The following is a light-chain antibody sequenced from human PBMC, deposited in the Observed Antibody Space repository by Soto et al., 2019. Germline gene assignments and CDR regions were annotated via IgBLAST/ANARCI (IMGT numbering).Light chain of an antibody. Sequence: QSALTQPRSVSGFPGQSVTIYCTGTNSDVGGYDYVSWYRQHPGKAPKLLIYDLIKRPSGVPDRFSGSKSGNTAYLTISGRQAEDEADYHCCSYAGSYIVLLGGGTQLTVL. J-gene: IGLJ2*01. CDR3: CSYAGSYIVL. CDR1: NSDVGGYDY. V-gene: IGLV2-11*01. CDR2: DLI.